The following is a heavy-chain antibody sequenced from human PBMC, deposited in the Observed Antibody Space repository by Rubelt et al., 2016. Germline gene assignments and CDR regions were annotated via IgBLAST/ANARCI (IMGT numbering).Heavy chain of an antibody. D-gene: IGHD2/OR15-2a*01. Sequence: QVQLQESGPGLVKPSQTLSLTCTVSGGSISSGGYYWSWLRQHPGKGLEWIGYTYYSGRTYYNPSLKSRVTISGDTSKNQFSLKLSSVTAADTAVYYCARDSGSRIFDYWGQGTLVTVSS. CDR1: GGSISSGGYY. V-gene: IGHV4-31*03. CDR2: TYYSGRT. J-gene: IGHJ4*02. CDR3: ARDSGSRIFDY.